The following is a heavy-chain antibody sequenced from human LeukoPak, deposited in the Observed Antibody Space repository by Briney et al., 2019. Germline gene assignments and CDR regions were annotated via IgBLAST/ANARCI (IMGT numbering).Heavy chain of an antibody. CDR3: ARVYYASGS. D-gene: IGHD3-10*01. V-gene: IGHV3-11*01. CDR1: GFTFSDYY. J-gene: IGHJ4*02. CDR2: ITGSDNTI. Sequence: GGSLRLSCAASGFTFSDYYMSWVRQAPGKGLEWVSYITGSDNTIYYADSVEGRFTISRDNAKNSVYLQMNSLRAEDTAVYYCARVYYASGSWGQETLVTVSS.